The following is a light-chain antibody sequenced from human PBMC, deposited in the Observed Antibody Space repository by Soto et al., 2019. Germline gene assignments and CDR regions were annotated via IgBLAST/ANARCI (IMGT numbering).Light chain of an antibody. Sequence: EIVMAQSPATLSVSPGDRATLSCRASQSLSSNLAWYQQKPGQAPRLLIYGASSRATGIPDRFSRSGSGTDFTLTISRLQPEDFAVYYCQQYSSSRTFGQGTKVDIK. CDR3: QQYSSSRT. CDR2: GAS. J-gene: IGKJ1*01. CDR1: QSLSSN. V-gene: IGKV3-15*01.